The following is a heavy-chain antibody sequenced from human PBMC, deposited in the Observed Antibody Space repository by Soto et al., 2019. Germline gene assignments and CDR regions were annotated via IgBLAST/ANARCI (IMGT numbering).Heavy chain of an antibody. CDR2: ISSSSSTI. D-gene: IGHD3-16*01. CDR3: ARSFGDYYYMDV. Sequence: GGSLRLSCAASGFTFSSYSMNWVRQAPGKGLEWVSYISSSSSTIYYADSVKGRFTISRDNAKNSLYLQMNSLRAEDTAVYYCARSFGDYYYMDVWGKGTTVTVS. V-gene: IGHV3-48*01. J-gene: IGHJ6*03. CDR1: GFTFSSYS.